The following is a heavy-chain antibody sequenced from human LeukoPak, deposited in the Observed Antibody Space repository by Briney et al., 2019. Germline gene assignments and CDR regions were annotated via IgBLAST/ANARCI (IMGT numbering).Heavy chain of an antibody. CDR1: GFTFSIYA. J-gene: IGHJ5*01. V-gene: IGHV3-23*01. D-gene: IGHD2-21*01. CDR2: ISGTGGAT. Sequence: PGGSLRLSCAASGFTFSIYAMSWVRQAPGKGLQWVSQISGTGGATWYAGFARDRFTISRDNSKKTLYLQMSGLRVEDTAMYYCVKDPRDTYGTNWFVSWGQGTL. CDR3: VKDPRDTYGTNWFVS.